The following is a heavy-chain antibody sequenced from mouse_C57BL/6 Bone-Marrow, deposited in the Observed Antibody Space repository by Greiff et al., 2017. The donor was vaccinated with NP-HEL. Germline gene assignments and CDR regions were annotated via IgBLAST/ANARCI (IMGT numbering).Heavy chain of an antibody. CDR1: GYTFTSYT. CDR2: INPSSGYT. Sequence: VQLQQSGAELARPGASVKMSCKASGYTFTSYTMHWVKQRPGQGLEWIGYINPSSGYTKYNQKFKDKATLTADKSSSTAYMQLSSLTSEDSAVYYCARDAAQATDFDYWGQGTTLTVSS. CDR3: ARDAAQATDFDY. D-gene: IGHD3-2*02. V-gene: IGHV1-4*01. J-gene: IGHJ2*01.